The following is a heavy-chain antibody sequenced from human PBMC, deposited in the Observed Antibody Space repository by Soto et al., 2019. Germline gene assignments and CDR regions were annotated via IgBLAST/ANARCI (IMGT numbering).Heavy chain of an antibody. V-gene: IGHV5-51*01. Sequence: GESLKISCKGSGYTFTTYWVGWVRQMPGKGLEWMGIIYPGDSETRYSPSFQGQVTVSADKSISTAYLQWSSLKASDTAMYYCVRLNTAMVRYFYGMGVWGQGTTVTVSS. D-gene: IGHD5-18*01. CDR1: GYTFTTYW. CDR2: IYPGDSET. J-gene: IGHJ6*02. CDR3: VRLNTAMVRYFYGMGV.